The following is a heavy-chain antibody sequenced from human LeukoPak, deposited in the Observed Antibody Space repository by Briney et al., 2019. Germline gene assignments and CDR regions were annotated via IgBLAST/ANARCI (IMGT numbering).Heavy chain of an antibody. Sequence: PSETPSLTCAVYGGSFSGYYWSWIRQPPGKGLEWIGEMNHSGSTNYNPSLKSRVTISVDTSKNQFSLKLSSVTAADTAVYYCATGGLRGYSYGYRFDYWGQGTLVTVSS. D-gene: IGHD5-18*01. V-gene: IGHV4-34*01. CDR2: MNHSGST. CDR3: ATGGLRGYSYGYRFDY. CDR1: GGSFSGYY. J-gene: IGHJ4*02.